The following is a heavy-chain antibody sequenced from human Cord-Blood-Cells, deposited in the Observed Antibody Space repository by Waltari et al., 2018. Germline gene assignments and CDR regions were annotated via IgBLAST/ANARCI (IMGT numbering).Heavy chain of an antibody. Sequence: QVQLQESGPGLVKPSETLSLTCTVSGGSISRYYWSWIRQPPGKGLEWIGYIYYSGSTNYNPSLKSRVTISVDTSKNQFSLKLSSVTAADTAVYYCARVRGYSGYDAFDIWGQGTMVTVSS. J-gene: IGHJ3*02. CDR1: GGSISRYY. CDR2: IYYSGST. V-gene: IGHV4-59*01. D-gene: IGHD5-12*01. CDR3: ARVRGYSGYDAFDI.